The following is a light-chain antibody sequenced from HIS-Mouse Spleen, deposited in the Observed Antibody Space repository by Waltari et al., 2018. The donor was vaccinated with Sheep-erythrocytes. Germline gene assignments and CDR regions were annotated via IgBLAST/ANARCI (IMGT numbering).Light chain of an antibody. CDR3: QQSYSTPPT. J-gene: IGKJ4*01. CDR1: QSISSY. Sequence: DIQMTQSPSSLSASVGDRVTITCRASQSISSYLNWYQQKPGKAPKLLIYAAASLRSGGPSRFSGSGSGTDYTLTISSLQPEDFATYYCQQSYSTPPTFGGGTKVEIK. V-gene: IGKV1-39*01. CDR2: AAA.